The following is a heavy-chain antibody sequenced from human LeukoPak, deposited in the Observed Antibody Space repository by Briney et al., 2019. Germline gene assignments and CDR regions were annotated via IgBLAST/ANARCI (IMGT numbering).Heavy chain of an antibody. D-gene: IGHD6-19*01. J-gene: IGHJ4*02. Sequence: GGSLRLSCAASGFTFSSYSMNWVRQAPGKGLEWVSSISSSSSYIYYADSVKGRFTISRDNAKNSLYLQMNSLRAEDTAVCYCARDRGMTGYSSGWFHYFDYWGQGTLVTVSS. V-gene: IGHV3-21*01. CDR1: GFTFSSYS. CDR2: ISSSSSYI. CDR3: ARDRGMTGYSSGWFHYFDY.